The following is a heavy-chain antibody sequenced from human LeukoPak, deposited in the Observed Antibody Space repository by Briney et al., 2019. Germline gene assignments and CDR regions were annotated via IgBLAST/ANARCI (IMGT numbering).Heavy chain of an antibody. J-gene: IGHJ1*01. Sequence: GGSLRLSCAASGFTFSSYGMHWVRQAPGKGLEWVAFIRYDGSKKYYADSVKGRFTISRDNSKNTLYLQMNSLRAEDTAVYYCAKGKPGYSSSWYFQHWGQGTLVTVSS. CDR3: AKGKPGYSSSWYFQH. CDR2: IRYDGSKK. V-gene: IGHV3-30*02. D-gene: IGHD6-13*01. CDR1: GFTFSSYG.